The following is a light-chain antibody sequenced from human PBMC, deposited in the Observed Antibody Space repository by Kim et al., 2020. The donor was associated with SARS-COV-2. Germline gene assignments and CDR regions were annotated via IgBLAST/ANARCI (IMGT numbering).Light chain of an antibody. Sequence: SPGERATLSCRASQSVSSNLAWYQKKPGQAPRLLLYGASTRATGIPARFSGSGSGTEFTLTISSLQSEDFAVYYCQQYYNWPPITFGQGTRLEIK. CDR3: QQYYNWPPIT. V-gene: IGKV3-15*01. J-gene: IGKJ5*01. CDR1: QSVSSN. CDR2: GAS.